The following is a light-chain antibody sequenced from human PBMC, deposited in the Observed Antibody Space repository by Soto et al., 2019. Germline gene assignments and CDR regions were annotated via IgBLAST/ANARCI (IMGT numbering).Light chain of an antibody. V-gene: IGLV2-11*01. Sequence: QSALTQPRSVSGSPGQSVTVSCTGTTGSVAGNDYVSWYQQHPGKAPKLLIFDVTKRPSGVPDRFFGSKSGNTASLTISGLQADDEADYYCCSYLGSCVVVFGGGTKLTVL. CDR3: CSYLGSCVVV. CDR1: TGSVAGNDY. CDR2: DVT. J-gene: IGLJ2*01.